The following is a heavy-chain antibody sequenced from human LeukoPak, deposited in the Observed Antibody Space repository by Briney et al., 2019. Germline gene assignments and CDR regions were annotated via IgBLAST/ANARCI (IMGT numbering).Heavy chain of an antibody. CDR1: GGLISSGSYY. Sequence: PSETLSLTCTVSGGLISSGSYYWSWIRQPAGKGLEWVGRMYTSGSTNYNPSLKSRVTISVDTSKNQFSLKLNSVTAADTAVYYCARDLGARIAAAGIGWFDPWGQGTLVTVSS. CDR2: MYTSGST. CDR3: ARDLGARIAAAGIGWFDP. J-gene: IGHJ5*02. V-gene: IGHV4-61*02. D-gene: IGHD6-13*01.